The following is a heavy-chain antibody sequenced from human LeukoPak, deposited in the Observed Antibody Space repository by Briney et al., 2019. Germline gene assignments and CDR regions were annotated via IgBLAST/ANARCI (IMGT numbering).Heavy chain of an antibody. CDR1: GDSVSSNSAT. D-gene: IGHD6-19*01. J-gene: IGHJ3*02. CDR3: FTSGWPADI. V-gene: IGHV6-1*01. CDR2: TYYRSKWYN. Sequence: SQTLSLTFAISGDSVSSNSATWNWIRQSPSRGLEWLGRTYYRSKWYNNYAVSVKSRIVINPDTSKNQFSLQLNSVTPEDTAVYYCFTSGWPADIWGQGTMVTVSS.